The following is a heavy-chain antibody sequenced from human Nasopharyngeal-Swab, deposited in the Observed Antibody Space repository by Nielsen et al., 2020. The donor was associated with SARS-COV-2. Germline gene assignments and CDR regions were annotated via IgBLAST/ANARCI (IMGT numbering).Heavy chain of an antibody. CDR3: AKDVMRWAFDA. CDR2: ITPDGSSP. D-gene: IGHD2-15*01. J-gene: IGHJ3*01. Sequence: GESLKISCAASGFTFSSYWMHWVRQAPGKGLVWVSRITPDGSSPSYADSVQGRFTISRDNAKNTLYLQLNSLRAEDTGVYYCAKDVMRWAFDAWGQGTMVTVSS. V-gene: IGHV3-74*01. CDR1: GFTFSSYW.